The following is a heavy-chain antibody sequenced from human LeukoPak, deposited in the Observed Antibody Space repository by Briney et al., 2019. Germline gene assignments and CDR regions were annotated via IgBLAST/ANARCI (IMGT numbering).Heavy chain of an antibody. CDR1: GGSISSYY. CDR2: IYTNGNT. V-gene: IGHV4-4*09. Sequence: SETLSLTCTVSGGSISSYYWSWIRQPPGKGLEWIGYIYTNGNTNYTAALESRVTMSVDTSKNQFSLKLSSVTAEDMAVYYCARLRIGSYDSSGYYLDYYYYYMDVWGKGTTVTVSS. J-gene: IGHJ6*03. CDR3: ARLRIGSYDSSGYYLDYYYYYMDV. D-gene: IGHD3-22*01.